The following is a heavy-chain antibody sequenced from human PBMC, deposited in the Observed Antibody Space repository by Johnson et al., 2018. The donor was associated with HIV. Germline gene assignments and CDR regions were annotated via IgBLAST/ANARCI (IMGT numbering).Heavy chain of an antibody. D-gene: IGHD1-26*01. J-gene: IGHJ3*02. CDR3: AKERGGSYVGGDASDI. V-gene: IGHV3-33*06. Sequence: QVQLVESGGGVVQPGRSLRLSCVASGFTISNYGMHWVRQAPGKGLEWVAVIWFDGSNEDYADSVKGRFAISRDISKSTLYLQMNSLGAEDTAVYYCAKERGGSYVGGDASDIWGPGTMVTVSS. CDR2: IWFDGSNE. CDR1: GFTISNYG.